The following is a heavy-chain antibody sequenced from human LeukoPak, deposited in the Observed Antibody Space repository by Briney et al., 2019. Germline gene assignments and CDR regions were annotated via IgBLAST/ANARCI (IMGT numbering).Heavy chain of an antibody. J-gene: IGHJ6*03. Sequence: ASVKVSCKASGYTFTGYYMHWLRQAPGQGLEWMGWIDPNSGGTNYAQKFQGRVTLTRDTSISTAYMELSRLRSDDTAVYYCARSMVSGLYYMDVWGKGTTVTVSS. CDR3: ARSMVSGLYYMDV. D-gene: IGHD5-18*01. CDR1: GYTFTGYY. CDR2: IDPNSGGT. V-gene: IGHV1-2*02.